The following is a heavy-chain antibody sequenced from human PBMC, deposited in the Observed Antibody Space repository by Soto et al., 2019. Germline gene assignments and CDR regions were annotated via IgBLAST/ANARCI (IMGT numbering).Heavy chain of an antibody. V-gene: IGHV3-30*18. Sequence: QVQLVESGGGVVQPGRSLRLSCAASGFTFSSYGMHWVRQAPGKGLEWVAVISYDGSNKYYADSVKGRFTISRDNSKNTLYLQMNSLTAEDTAVYYCAKELGIAAELDYWGQGTLVTVSS. J-gene: IGHJ4*02. CDR2: ISYDGSNK. CDR1: GFTFSSYG. CDR3: AKELGIAAELDY. D-gene: IGHD6-13*01.